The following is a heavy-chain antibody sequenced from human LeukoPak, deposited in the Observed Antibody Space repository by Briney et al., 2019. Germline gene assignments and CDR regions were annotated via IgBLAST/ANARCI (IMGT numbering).Heavy chain of an antibody. CDR1: GYTVSDYY. D-gene: IGHD3-10*01. V-gene: IGHV1-2*02. CDR2: INPKNGGT. CDR3: ARGTPVAGTGIALPGY. J-gene: IGHJ4*02. Sequence: ASVKVSCKPSGYTVSDYYIHWVRQAPGQGLEWMGDINPKNGGTKYAQKFQGRFIMTRDTSISTAYMELSRLTSDDTAVYYCARGTPVAGTGIALPGYWGQGTLVTVSS.